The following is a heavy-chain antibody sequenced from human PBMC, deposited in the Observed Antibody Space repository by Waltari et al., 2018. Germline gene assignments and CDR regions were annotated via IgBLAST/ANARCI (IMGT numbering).Heavy chain of an antibody. J-gene: IGHJ4*02. Sequence: EVQLVESGGGLVQPGGSLRLSCAASGFTFSSYAMSWVRQAPGKGLEWVSAISGSGGSTYYADSVKGRFTISRDNSKNTLYLQMNSLRAEDTAVYYCARVSRSLVVTAMKHFDYWGQGTLVTVSS. CDR1: GFTFSSYA. CDR2: ISGSGGST. CDR3: ARVSRSLVVTAMKHFDY. V-gene: IGHV3-23*04. D-gene: IGHD2-21*02.